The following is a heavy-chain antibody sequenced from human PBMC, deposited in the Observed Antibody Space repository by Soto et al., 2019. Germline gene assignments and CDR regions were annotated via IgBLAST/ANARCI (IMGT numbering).Heavy chain of an antibody. CDR3: ATVRALRFLEWLLSTDFDY. CDR2: ISYDGSNK. J-gene: IGHJ4*02. CDR1: GFTFSSYG. Sequence: QVQLVESGGGVVQPGRSLRLSCAASGFTFSSYGMHWVRQAPGKGLEWVAVISYDGSNKYYADSVKGRFTISRDNSKNTLYLQMNSLRAEDTAVYYCATVRALRFLEWLLSTDFDYWGQGTLVTVSS. D-gene: IGHD3-3*01. V-gene: IGHV3-30*03.